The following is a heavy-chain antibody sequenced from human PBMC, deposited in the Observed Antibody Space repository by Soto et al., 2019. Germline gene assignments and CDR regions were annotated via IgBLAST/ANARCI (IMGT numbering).Heavy chain of an antibody. CDR3: AIADYGDDDY. V-gene: IGHV1-18*01. Sequence: QVQLVQSGAEVKKPGASVKVSCKASGYTFPSSPISWLRQAPGQGLEWMGWIKAYSGNTNYAQKLQGRVTMTTDTSTNTAYMELGSLTADDTAMYYCAIADYGDDDYWGQGTLVTVSS. CDR2: IKAYSGNT. CDR1: GYTFPSSP. D-gene: IGHD4-17*01. J-gene: IGHJ4*02.